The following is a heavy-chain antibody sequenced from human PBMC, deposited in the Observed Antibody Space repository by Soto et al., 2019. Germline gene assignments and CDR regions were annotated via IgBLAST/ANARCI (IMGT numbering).Heavy chain of an antibody. J-gene: IGHJ3*02. D-gene: IGHD1-26*01. CDR1: RFTFSNFD. Sequence: QEQLVESGGGVVQPGRSLRLSCEAFRFTFSNFDMHWVRQAPGKGLEWVAVISEDGSNIYYADSVKGRFTISRDNSKNTLSLQMNSLRVEDTVVYYCAKSRWQLSDAFDIWGQGTMVTVSS. CDR3: AKSRWQLSDAFDI. V-gene: IGHV3-30*18. CDR2: ISEDGSNI.